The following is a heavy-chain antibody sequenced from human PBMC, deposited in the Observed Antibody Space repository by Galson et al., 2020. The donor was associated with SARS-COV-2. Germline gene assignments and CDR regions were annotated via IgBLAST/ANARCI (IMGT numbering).Heavy chain of an antibody. CDR1: GFTFSSYS. V-gene: IGHV3-21*01. Sequence: NSGGSLRLSCAASGFTFSSYSMNWVRQAPGKGLEWVSSISSSSSYIYYADSVKGRFTISRDNAKNSLYLQMNSLRAEDTAVDYCASAHVDTALYYYYGMDVWGQGTTVTVSS. J-gene: IGHJ6*02. CDR3: ASAHVDTALYYYYGMDV. D-gene: IGHD5-18*01. CDR2: ISSSSSYI.